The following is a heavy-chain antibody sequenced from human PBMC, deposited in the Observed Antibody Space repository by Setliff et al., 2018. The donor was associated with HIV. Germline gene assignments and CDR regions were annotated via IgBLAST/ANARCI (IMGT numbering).Heavy chain of an antibody. CDR3: ARARPQQFLGDTFEI. CDR1: GGSISTRSYY. J-gene: IGHJ3*02. V-gene: IGHV4-39*07. CDR2: IYYSGST. D-gene: IGHD3-16*01. Sequence: SETLSLTCTVSGGSISTRSYYWDWIRQPPGKGLEWIGSIYYSGSTYYNPSLKSRVTISLDTSKNQFSMKLSSVTAADTAVYYCARARPQQFLGDTFEIWGQGTMVTVSS.